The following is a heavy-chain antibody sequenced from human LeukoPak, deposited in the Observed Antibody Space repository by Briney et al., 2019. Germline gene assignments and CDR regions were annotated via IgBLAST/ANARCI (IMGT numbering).Heavy chain of an antibody. CDR1: GFTFNSHA. J-gene: IGHJ5*02. D-gene: IGHD3-22*01. Sequence: GGSLRLSCAASGFTFNSHAMSWVRQAPGQGLEWVSSTSGTGETTFYADSVKGRFTISRDNSKNTLYLQMNSLRAEDTAVYYCAKGLYYDSSGYYMNWFDPWGQGTLVTVSS. V-gene: IGHV3-23*01. CDR3: AKGLYYDSSGYYMNWFDP. CDR2: TSGTGETT.